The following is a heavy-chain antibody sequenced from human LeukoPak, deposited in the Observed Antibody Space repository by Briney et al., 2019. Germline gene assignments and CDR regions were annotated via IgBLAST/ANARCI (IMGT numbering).Heavy chain of an antibody. CDR1: GFTFSSYE. CDR2: ISGSGSSV. J-gene: IGHJ4*02. Sequence: GGSLRLSCTAPGFTFSSYEMNWVRQAPGKGLEWISYISGSGSSVYYADSVKGRFTISRDNAKNTLYLQMNSLRAEDTAVYYCAKGPWLAYPYYFDYWGQGTLVTVSS. V-gene: IGHV3-48*03. CDR3: AKGPWLAYPYYFDY. D-gene: IGHD6-19*01.